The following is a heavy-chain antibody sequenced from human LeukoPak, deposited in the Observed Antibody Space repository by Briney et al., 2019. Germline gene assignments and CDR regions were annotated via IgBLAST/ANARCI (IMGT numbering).Heavy chain of an antibody. CDR2: IWFDGSQI. J-gene: IGHJ3*01. Sequence: PGRSLRLSRAASGFSFSSHGMHWVRQAPGKGLEWVALIWFDGSQIYYSDSVKGRFTISRDNSKNTLYLQMNSLSAEDTAMYYCAGWNGADSSGSYFVWGQGTMVTVSS. CDR3: AGWNGADSSGSYFV. D-gene: IGHD3-22*01. V-gene: IGHV3-33*01. CDR1: GFSFSSHG.